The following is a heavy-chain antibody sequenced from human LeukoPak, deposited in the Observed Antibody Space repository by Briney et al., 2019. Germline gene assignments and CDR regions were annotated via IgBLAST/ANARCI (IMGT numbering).Heavy chain of an antibody. CDR3: ARDRSAWYRKDAFDI. D-gene: IGHD6-13*01. CDR1: GFTFGNYW. CDR2: MKEDESEE. V-gene: IGHV3-7*01. J-gene: IGHJ3*02. Sequence: GGSLRLSCAASGFTFGNYWMAWVRQAPGTGLQWVANMKEDESEEYYVDSVRGRFTISRDNAKNLLYLQMNSLRGEDTAVYYCARDRSAWYRKDAFDIWGQGTMVTASS.